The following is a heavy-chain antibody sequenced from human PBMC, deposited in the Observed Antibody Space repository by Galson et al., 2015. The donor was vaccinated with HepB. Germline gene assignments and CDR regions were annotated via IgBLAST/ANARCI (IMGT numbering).Heavy chain of an antibody. J-gene: IGHJ3*02. CDR3: AKVRYSYGSHDAFDI. CDR2: ISYDGSNK. V-gene: IGHV3-30*18. Sequence: SLRLSCAASGFTFSNYGMHWVRQAPGKGLEWVAIISYDGSNKYYADSVKGRFTISRDNSKNTLYLQMNSLRAEDTAVYYCAKVRYSYGSHDAFDIWGQGTMVTVSS. D-gene: IGHD5-18*01. CDR1: GFTFSNYG.